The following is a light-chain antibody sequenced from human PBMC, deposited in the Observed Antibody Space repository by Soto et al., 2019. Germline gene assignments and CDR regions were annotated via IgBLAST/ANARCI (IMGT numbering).Light chain of an antibody. CDR3: HQSNDWPYT. V-gene: IGKV3-15*01. CDR1: QSVRSN. Sequence: EIVMTQSPATLSVSPEERATLSCRASQSVRSNLAWYQQKPGQAPRLLIHGASTRATGIPARFSGSGSGTEFTLTITSLQSEDFAVYYCHQSNDWPYTFGQGTKLEIK. CDR2: GAS. J-gene: IGKJ2*01.